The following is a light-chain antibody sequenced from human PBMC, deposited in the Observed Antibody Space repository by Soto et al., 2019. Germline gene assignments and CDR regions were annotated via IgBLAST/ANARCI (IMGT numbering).Light chain of an antibody. Sequence: DIPMTQSPSSLSASVGDRVTIACRASQSISTYLNWYQQTPGKAPKLLIYATSNLQSGVPSRFSGSGSGREFTLTISSLQPEDFATYYCQQSYSSPMYTFGQGTNLEIK. CDR1: QSISTY. CDR3: QQSYSSPMYT. J-gene: IGKJ2*01. V-gene: IGKV1-39*01. CDR2: ATS.